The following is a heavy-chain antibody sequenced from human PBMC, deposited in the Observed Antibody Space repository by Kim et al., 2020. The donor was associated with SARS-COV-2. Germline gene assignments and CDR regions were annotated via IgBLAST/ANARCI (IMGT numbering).Heavy chain of an antibody. CDR2: PGDSDP. CDR3: ARIGDY. Sequence: PGDSDPIYSPSFHGQVTISADKSISTAYLQWSSLKASDTAMYYCARIGDYWGQGTLVTVSS. V-gene: IGHV5-51*01. J-gene: IGHJ4*02. D-gene: IGHD2-15*01.